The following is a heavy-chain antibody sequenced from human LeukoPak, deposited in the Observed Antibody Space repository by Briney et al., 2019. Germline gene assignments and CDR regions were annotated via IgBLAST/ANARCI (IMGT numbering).Heavy chain of an antibody. Sequence: GGSLRLSCAASGFTFSSYSMNWVRQAPGKGLEWVSSISSSSGYIYYADSVKGGFTISRDNAKNSLYLQMNSLRAEDTAVYYCARDRFYSPHYNFEYWGQGTLVTVSS. J-gene: IGHJ4*02. D-gene: IGHD2-15*01. CDR1: GFTFSSYS. CDR3: ARDRFYSPHYNFEY. V-gene: IGHV3-21*01. CDR2: ISSSSGYI.